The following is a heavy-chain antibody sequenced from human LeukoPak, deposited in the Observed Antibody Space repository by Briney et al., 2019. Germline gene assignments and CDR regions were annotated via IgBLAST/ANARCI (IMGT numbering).Heavy chain of an antibody. D-gene: IGHD5-12*01. CDR2: IYTSGST. CDR1: GGSLSSGSYY. V-gene: IGHV4-61*02. J-gene: IGHJ5*02. CDR3: ARATTILKWFDP. Sequence: SETLSLTCTVSGGSLSSGSYYWRWLRQPAGTGLEWIGRIYTSGSTNYNPSLKSRVTISVDTSKNQFSLKLSSVTAADTAVYYCARATTILKWFDPWGQGTLVTVSS.